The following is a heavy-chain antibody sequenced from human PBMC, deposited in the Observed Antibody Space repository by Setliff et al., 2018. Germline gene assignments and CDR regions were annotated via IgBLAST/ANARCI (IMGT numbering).Heavy chain of an antibody. D-gene: IGHD1-7*01. J-gene: IGHJ5*02. V-gene: IGHV3-7*01. CDR2: IRQDGRET. Sequence: GGSLRLSCAASGFTFSNYWMSWVRQAPGKGLEWVANIRQDGRETYYMDSVKGRFTISRDNAKSSLYLQMNSLRAEDTAVYYCARNWHWGFDPWGRGALVTVSS. CDR3: ARNWHWGFDP. CDR1: GFTFSNYW.